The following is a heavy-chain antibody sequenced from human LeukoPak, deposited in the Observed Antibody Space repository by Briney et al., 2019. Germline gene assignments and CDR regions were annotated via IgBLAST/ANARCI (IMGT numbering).Heavy chain of an antibody. CDR2: INPSGGST. D-gene: IGHD3-10*01. Sequence: ASVKVSCKTSGYTFTSYYIHWVRQAPGQGLEWMGIINPSGGSTTYAQKFQGRVTVTRDMSTSTVYMELRSLRSDDTAVYYCARDKGYYYGSGSSMDVWGKGTTVTISS. CDR1: GYTFTSYY. J-gene: IGHJ6*03. V-gene: IGHV1-46*01. CDR3: ARDKGYYYGSGSSMDV.